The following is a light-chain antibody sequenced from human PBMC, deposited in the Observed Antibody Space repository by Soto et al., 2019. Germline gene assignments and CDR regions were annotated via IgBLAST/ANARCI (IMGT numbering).Light chain of an antibody. CDR3: QQYDSSPPKVT. V-gene: IGKV3-20*01. CDR2: GAS. CDR1: QSVSSSY. J-gene: IGKJ2*01. Sequence: EIVLTQSPGTLSLSPGERATLSCRASQSVSSSYLAWYQQKPGQAPRLLIYGASSRATGIPDRFSGSGCGTDLTLTISRLEPEDVAVYDCQQYDSSPPKVTFGQGTKLEIK.